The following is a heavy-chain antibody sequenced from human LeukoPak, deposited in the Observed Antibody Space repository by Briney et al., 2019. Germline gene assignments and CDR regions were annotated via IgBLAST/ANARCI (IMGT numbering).Heavy chain of an antibody. V-gene: IGHV3-30-3*02. Sequence: PGGSLRLSCAASGFTFSSYAMHWVRQAPGKGLEWVAVISYDGSNKYYADSVKGRFTISRDNSKNTLYLQMNSLRAEDTAVYYCAKSSAGQYYYYGMDVWGQGTTVTVSS. D-gene: IGHD6-13*01. J-gene: IGHJ6*02. CDR1: GFTFSSYA. CDR3: AKSSAGQYYYYGMDV. CDR2: ISYDGSNK.